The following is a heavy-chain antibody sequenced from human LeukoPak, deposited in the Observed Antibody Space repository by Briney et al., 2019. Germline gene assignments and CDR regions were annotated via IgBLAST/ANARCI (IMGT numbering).Heavy chain of an antibody. J-gene: IGHJ4*02. CDR2: ISYDGSNK. Sequence: GGFLRLSCAASGFTFSSYAMHWVRQAPGKGLEWVAVISYDGSNKYYADSVKGRFTISRDNAKNSLYLQMNSLRDEDTAVYYCASSGSYRFDYWGQGTLVTVSS. D-gene: IGHD1-26*01. CDR1: GFTFSSYA. V-gene: IGHV3-30*04. CDR3: ASSGSYRFDY.